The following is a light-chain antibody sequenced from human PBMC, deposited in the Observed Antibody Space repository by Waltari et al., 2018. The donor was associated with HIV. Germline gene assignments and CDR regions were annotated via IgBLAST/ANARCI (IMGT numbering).Light chain of an antibody. J-gene: IGLJ3*02. CDR1: SGSIASNY. V-gene: IGLV6-57*04. CDR3: QSYDSSNHWV. CDR2: EDN. Sequence: NFMLTQPHSVSESPGKTVTISCTSSSGSIASNYVQWSQQRPGSAPTTVIYEDNQRPSGVPDRFSGSIDSSSNSASLTISGLKTEDEADYYCQSYDSSNHWVFGGGTKLTVL.